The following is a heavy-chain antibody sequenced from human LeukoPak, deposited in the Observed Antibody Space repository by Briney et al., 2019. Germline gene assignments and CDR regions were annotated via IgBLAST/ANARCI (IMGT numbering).Heavy chain of an antibody. CDR3: ARDGAGIAAAGPAEYFQH. V-gene: IGHV1-69*04. D-gene: IGHD6-13*01. CDR2: IIPILGIA. J-gene: IGHJ1*01. CDR1: GGTFSSYA. Sequence: SVKVSCKASGGTFSSYAISRVRQAPGQGLEWMGRIIPILGIANYAQKFQGRVTITADKSTSTAYMELSSLRSEDTAVYYCARDGAGIAAAGPAEYFQHWGQGTLVTVSS.